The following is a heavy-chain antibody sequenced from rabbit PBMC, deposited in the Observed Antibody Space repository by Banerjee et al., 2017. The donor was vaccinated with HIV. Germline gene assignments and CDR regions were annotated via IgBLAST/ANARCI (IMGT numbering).Heavy chain of an antibody. J-gene: IGHJ4*01. V-gene: IGHV1S7*01. CDR3: ARGGGSSGYYRGLVLVIPYYFNL. D-gene: IGHD1-1*01. Sequence: QLKESGGGLVQPGGSLTLTCTASAFTFSSYWICWVRQAPGKGLEWIGIMYAGRGSTDYASWVNGRFTISSDNAQDTVDLQMNSLTAADTATYFCARGGGSSGYYRGLVLVIPYYFNLWGPGTLVTVS. CDR2: MYAGRGST. CDR1: AFTFSSYW.